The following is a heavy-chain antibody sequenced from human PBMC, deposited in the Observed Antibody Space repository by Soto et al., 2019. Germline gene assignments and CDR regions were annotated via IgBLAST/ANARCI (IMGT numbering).Heavy chain of an antibody. CDR2: VFPSDSDT. CDR3: ARTSSSTLDDGFDV. V-gene: IGHV5-51*01. Sequence: RGESLKISCKGSGYSFTRYWIAWVRQMPGKGLECMGIVFPSDSDTRYSPSFQGQVSILADKSITTAFLQWSNLKASDTAMYCCARTSSSTLDDGFDVWGQGTMVTVSS. D-gene: IGHD2-2*01. J-gene: IGHJ3*01. CDR1: GYSFTRYW.